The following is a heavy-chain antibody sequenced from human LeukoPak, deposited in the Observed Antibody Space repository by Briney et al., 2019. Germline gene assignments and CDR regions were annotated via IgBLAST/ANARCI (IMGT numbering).Heavy chain of an antibody. Sequence: PGGSLRLSCAASGSIFSTSAMNWVRQAPGKGLEWVSTISGDGGSTYYADSVRGRFTISRDISKNTLYLQMNSLRAEDTAVYYCATLRARDYWGRGTLVTASS. CDR3: ATLRARDY. CDR2: ISGDGGST. V-gene: IGHV3-23*01. CDR1: GSIFSTSA. J-gene: IGHJ4*02.